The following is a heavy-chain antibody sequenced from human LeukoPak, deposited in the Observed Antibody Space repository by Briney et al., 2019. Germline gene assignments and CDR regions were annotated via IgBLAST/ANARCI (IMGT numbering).Heavy chain of an antibody. CDR1: GGSISSSNW. V-gene: IGHV4-4*02. D-gene: IGHD6-19*01. CDR3: ASAPAGYSSGWSDY. CDR2: TYHSGST. Sequence: SGTLSLTCAVSGGSISSSNWWSWVRQPPGKGLEWIGETYHSGSTNYNPSLKSRVTISVDKSKNQFSLKLSSVTAADTAVYYCASAPAGYSSGWSDYWGQGTLVTVSS. J-gene: IGHJ4*02.